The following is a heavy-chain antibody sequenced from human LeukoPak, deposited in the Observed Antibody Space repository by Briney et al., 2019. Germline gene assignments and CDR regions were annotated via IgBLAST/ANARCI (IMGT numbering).Heavy chain of an antibody. J-gene: IGHJ2*01. V-gene: IGHV4-39*07. CDR2: IYYSGST. D-gene: IGHD3-10*01. CDR1: GGSISSSSYY. Sequence: PSETLSLTCTVSGGSISSSSYYWGWIRQPPGKGLEWIGSIYYSGSTYYNPSLKSRVTISVDTSKNQFSLKLSSVTAADTAVYYCARKARGYDYYGSGSSWYFDLWGRGTLVTVSS. CDR3: ARKARGYDYYGSGSSWYFDL.